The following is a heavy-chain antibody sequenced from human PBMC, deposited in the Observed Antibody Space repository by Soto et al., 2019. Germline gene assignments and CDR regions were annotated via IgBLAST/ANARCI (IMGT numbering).Heavy chain of an antibody. V-gene: IGHV4-34*01. CDR1: GGSFSGYY. CDR2: INHSGST. Sequence: SETLSLTCAVYGGSFSGYYWSWIRQPPGKGLEWIGEINHSGSTNYNPSLKSRVTISVDTSKNQFSLKLSSVTAADTAVYYCARKGGGEDTAMTFDPWGQGTLVTSPQ. CDR3: ARKGGGEDTAMTFDP. J-gene: IGHJ5*02. D-gene: IGHD5-18*01.